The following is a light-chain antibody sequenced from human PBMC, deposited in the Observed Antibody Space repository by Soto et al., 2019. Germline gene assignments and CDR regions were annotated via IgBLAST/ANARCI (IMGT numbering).Light chain of an antibody. J-gene: IGKJ1*01. CDR1: QSISDT. CDR3: QQYDNWPWT. Sequence: EIVMTQSPATLSVSPGGRATLSCRASQSISDTLAWYQQKPGQAPRLLIYSASRRATGFPARFSGSGSGTDFTLTISSLQPEDFAVYYCQQYDNWPWTFGQGTKVEI. CDR2: SAS. V-gene: IGKV3-15*01.